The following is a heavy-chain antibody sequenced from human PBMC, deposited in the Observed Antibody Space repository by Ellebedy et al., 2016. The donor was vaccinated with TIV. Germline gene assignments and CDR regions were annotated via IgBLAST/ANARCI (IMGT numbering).Heavy chain of an antibody. J-gene: IGHJ5*01. CDR2: VFPDDSRI. D-gene: IGHD4-23*01. CDR3: ARRGLDGGWYES. V-gene: IGHV5-51*01. Sequence: GESLKISCKASGDNFASVFIAWVRQMPGKGLEWMGIVFPDDSRITYNPSFQGQITISADKSITTAYLQWSSLKASDSAMYYCARRGLDGGWYESWGQGTLVTVSS. CDR1: GDNFASVF.